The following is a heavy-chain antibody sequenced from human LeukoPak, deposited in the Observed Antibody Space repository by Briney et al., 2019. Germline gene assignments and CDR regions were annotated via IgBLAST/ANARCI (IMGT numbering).Heavy chain of an antibody. D-gene: IGHD3-16*01. Sequence: GRSLRLSCAASGFTFSSYGMHWVRQAPGKGLEWVAVIWYDGSNKYYADSVKGRFTISRDNSKNTLYLQMNSLRAEDTAVYYCARGGGGGNWNDHWGQGTLVTVSS. CDR2: IWYDGSNK. CDR1: GFTFSSYG. CDR3: ARGGGGGNWNDH. V-gene: IGHV3-33*01. J-gene: IGHJ5*02.